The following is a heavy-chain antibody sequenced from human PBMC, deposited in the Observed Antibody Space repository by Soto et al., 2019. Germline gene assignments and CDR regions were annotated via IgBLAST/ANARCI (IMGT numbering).Heavy chain of an antibody. J-gene: IGHJ4*02. V-gene: IGHV4-39*07. CDR1: GGTISSSSYY. CDR3: TRGFDY. CDR2: IYYSGST. Sequence: SETLSLTCTVSGGTISSSSYYWSWIRQPPGKGLEWIGKIYYSGSTNYNPSLKSRVTISVDTSKNQFSLKLSSVTAADTAVYYCTRGFDYWGQGTLVTVSS.